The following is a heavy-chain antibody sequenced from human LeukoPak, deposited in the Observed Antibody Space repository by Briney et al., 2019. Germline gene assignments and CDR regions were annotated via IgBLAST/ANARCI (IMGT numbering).Heavy chain of an antibody. CDR1: GFTFSSYG. Sequence: GGSLRLSCAASGFTFSSYGMHWVRQAPGKGLEWVAFIRYDGSNKYYADFVKGRFTISRDNSKNTLYLQMNSLRAEDTAVYYCAKRIAAAGNRDYWGQGTLVTVSS. D-gene: IGHD6-13*01. V-gene: IGHV3-30*02. J-gene: IGHJ4*02. CDR3: AKRIAAAGNRDY. CDR2: IRYDGSNK.